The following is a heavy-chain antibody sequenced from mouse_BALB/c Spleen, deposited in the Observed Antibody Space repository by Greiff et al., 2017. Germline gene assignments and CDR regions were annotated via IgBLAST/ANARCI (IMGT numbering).Heavy chain of an antibody. CDR1: GFTFSSYG. CDR2: INSNGGST. J-gene: IGHJ3*01. V-gene: IGHV5-6-3*01. D-gene: IGHD2-14*01. CDR3: ARESYYRYAFAY. Sequence: EVQLVESGGGLVQPGGSLKLSCAASGFTFSSYGMSWVRQTPDKRLELVATINSNGGSTYYPDSVKGRFTISRENAKNTLYLEMSSLRSEDTAMYYCARESYYRYAFAYWGQGTLVTVSA.